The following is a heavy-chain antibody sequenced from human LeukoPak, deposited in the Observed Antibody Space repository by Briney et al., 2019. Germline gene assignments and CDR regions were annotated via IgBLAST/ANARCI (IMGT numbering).Heavy chain of an antibody. J-gene: IGHJ4*02. CDR1: GFTFSSYA. CDR2: ISGSGGST. Sequence: HPGGSLRLSCAASGFTFSSYAMSWVRQAPGKGLEWVSAISGSGGSTYYADSVKGRFTISRDNSKNTLYPQMNSLRAEDTAVYYCANARIAVAGTRDYWGQGTLVTVSS. CDR3: ANARIAVAGTRDY. D-gene: IGHD6-19*01. V-gene: IGHV3-23*01.